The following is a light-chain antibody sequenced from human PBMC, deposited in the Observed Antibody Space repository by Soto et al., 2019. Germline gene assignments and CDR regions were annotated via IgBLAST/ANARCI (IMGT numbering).Light chain of an antibody. CDR1: SSDVGGHNY. V-gene: IGLV2-14*03. CDR3: SSYTTSGTPA. Sequence: QSVLTQPASVSGSPGQSITISCTGTSSDVGGHNYVSWYQQHPGKAPKVMIFDVTYRPSGVSLRFSGSKSGNTASLTISGLQAEDEADYYCSSYTTSGTPAFGTGTKLTVL. CDR2: DVT. J-gene: IGLJ1*01.